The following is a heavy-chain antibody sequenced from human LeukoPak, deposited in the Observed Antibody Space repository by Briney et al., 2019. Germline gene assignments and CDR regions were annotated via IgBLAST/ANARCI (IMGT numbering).Heavy chain of an antibody. CDR2: ISWNSGSI. D-gene: IGHD6-19*01. Sequence: PGGSLRLSCAASGFTFDDYAMHWVRQAPGKGLEWVSGISWNSGSIGYADSVKGRFTISRDNAKNSLYLQMNSLRAEDTALYYCAKGPYWSYSSGWYGDYWGQGTLVTVSS. V-gene: IGHV3-9*01. J-gene: IGHJ4*02. CDR3: AKGPYWSYSSGWYGDY. CDR1: GFTFDDYA.